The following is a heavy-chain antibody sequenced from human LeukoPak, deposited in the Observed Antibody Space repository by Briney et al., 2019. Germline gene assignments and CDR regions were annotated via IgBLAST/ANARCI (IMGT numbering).Heavy chain of an antibody. J-gene: IGHJ4*02. V-gene: IGHV3-30-3*01. CDR1: GFTFSSYA. D-gene: IGHD3/OR15-3a*01. CDR3: ARGDYYFDY. CDR2: ISSDGTNK. Sequence: GGSLRLSCAASGFTFSSYALHWVRRAPGKGLEWVTIISSDGTNKYYADSVKGRFTISRDNSKNTLYLQMNSLRAEDTAVYYCARGDYYFDYWGQGTLVTVSS.